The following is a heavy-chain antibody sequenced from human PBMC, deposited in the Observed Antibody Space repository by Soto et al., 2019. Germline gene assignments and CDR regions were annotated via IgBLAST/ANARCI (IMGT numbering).Heavy chain of an antibody. Sequence: SETLSLTCTVSGGSISSYYWSWIRQPPGKGLEWIGYIYYSGSTNYNPSLKSRVTISVDTSKNQFSLKLSSVTAADTAVYYCATYYYGSGSSDWGQGTLVTVSS. CDR2: IYYSGST. J-gene: IGHJ4*02. CDR1: GGSISSYY. CDR3: ATYYYGSGSSD. D-gene: IGHD3-10*01. V-gene: IGHV4-59*01.